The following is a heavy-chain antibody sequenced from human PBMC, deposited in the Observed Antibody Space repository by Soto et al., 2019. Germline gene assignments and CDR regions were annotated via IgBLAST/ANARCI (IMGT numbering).Heavy chain of an antibody. Sequence: SETLSLTCAVSGYSISSGYYWGWIRQPPGKGLEWIGSIYHSGSTYYNPSLKSRVTISVDTSKNQFSLKLSSVTAADTAVYYCARGGQGPYSNYDRHNWFDPWGQGTLVTVSS. CDR1: GYSISSGYY. J-gene: IGHJ5*02. D-gene: IGHD4-4*01. CDR3: ARGGQGPYSNYDRHNWFDP. CDR2: IYHSGST. V-gene: IGHV4-38-2*01.